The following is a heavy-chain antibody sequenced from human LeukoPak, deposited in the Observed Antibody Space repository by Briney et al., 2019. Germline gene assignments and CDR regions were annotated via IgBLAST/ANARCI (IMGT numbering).Heavy chain of an antibody. D-gene: IGHD3-10*01. J-gene: IGHJ4*02. CDR1: GFTFSSYS. CDR2: ISSGSYYI. V-gene: IGHV3-21*01. Sequence: GGSLRLSCAASGFTFSSYSMNWVRQAPGKGLEWVSSISSGSYYIYYADSVKGRFTIPRDNANNLLYLQMDSLRVEDTAAYYCARRNYDSGSYFSDFWGQGTPVTVSS. CDR3: ARRNYDSGSYFSDF.